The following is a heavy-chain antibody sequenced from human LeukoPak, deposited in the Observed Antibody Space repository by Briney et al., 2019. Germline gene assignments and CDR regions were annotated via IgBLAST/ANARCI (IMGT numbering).Heavy chain of an antibody. CDR3: AFFPSSSFDY. V-gene: IGHV1-46*01. Sequence: ASVKVSCKASGYTFTSYYIHWVRQAPGQGLEWMGIINPSGGSTSYAQKFQGRVTMTRDISTSTVYMELSSLRSEDTAVYYCAFFPSSSFDYWGRGTLVTVSS. CDR1: GYTFTSYY. D-gene: IGHD6-13*01. CDR2: INPSGGST. J-gene: IGHJ4*02.